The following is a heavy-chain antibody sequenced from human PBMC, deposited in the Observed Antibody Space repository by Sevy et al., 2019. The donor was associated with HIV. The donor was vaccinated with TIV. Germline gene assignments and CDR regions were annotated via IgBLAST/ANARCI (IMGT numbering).Heavy chain of an antibody. CDR1: GFTFSSYA. CDR3: ARDRHSSSFVDY. CDR2: ISYDGSNK. V-gene: IGHV3-30*04. Sequence: GGSLRLSCAASGFTFSSYAMHWVRQAPGKGLEWVAVISYDGSNKYYADFVKGRFTISRDNSKNTLYLQMNSLRAEDTAVYYCARDRHSSSFVDYWGQGTLVTVSS. D-gene: IGHD6-13*01. J-gene: IGHJ4*02.